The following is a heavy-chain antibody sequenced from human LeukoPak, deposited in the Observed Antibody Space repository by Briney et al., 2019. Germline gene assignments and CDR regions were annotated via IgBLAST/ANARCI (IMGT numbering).Heavy chain of an antibody. J-gene: IGHJ6*02. CDR3: ARFAEGADIARGGMDV. CDR1: GYSFTNYW. V-gene: IGHV5-51*01. CDR2: IYPGDSDT. Sequence: GESLKISCKGSGYSFTNYWIGWVRQMPGKGLEWMGIIYPGDSDTRYRPSFQGQVTISADKSISTAYLQWSSLKASDTAMYYCARFAEGADIARGGMDVWGQGTTVTVSS. D-gene: IGHD2-15*01.